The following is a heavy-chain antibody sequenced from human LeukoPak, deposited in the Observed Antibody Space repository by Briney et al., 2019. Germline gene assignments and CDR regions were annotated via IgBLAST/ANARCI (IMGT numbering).Heavy chain of an antibody. J-gene: IGHJ4*02. CDR1: GGSFSGYY. V-gene: IGHV4-34*01. CDR3: ARAGFGTFDY. D-gene: IGHD3-10*01. Sequence: PSETLSLTCAVYGGSFSGYYWSWIRQPPGKGLEWIGEINHSGSTNYNPSLKSRVTKSVDTSKNQFSLKLSSVTAADTAVYYCARAGFGTFDYWGQGTLVTVSS. CDR2: INHSGST.